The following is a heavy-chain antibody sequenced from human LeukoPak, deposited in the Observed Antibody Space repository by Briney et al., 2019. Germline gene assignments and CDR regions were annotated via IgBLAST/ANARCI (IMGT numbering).Heavy chain of an antibody. CDR3: TKARSASSSSCYNY. D-gene: IGHD2-2*02. J-gene: IGHJ4*02. Sequence: GGSLILSCAASGFTFSNYSMTWVRQAPGKGLDWVSSISGSDTSTYYADSVKGRFTISRDNSKNTLELQMDSLRAEDTVVYYCTKARSASSSSCYNYWGQGILVTVSS. CDR2: ISGSDTST. CDR1: GFTFSNYS. V-gene: IGHV3-23*01.